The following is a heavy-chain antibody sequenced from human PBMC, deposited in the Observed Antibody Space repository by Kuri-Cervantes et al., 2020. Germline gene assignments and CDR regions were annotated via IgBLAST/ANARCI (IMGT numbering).Heavy chain of an antibody. V-gene: IGHV4-34*01. CDR2: INHRGST. CDR3: ARVVTVTGAYYFDY. CDR1: GGSFSGYY. J-gene: IGHJ4*02. D-gene: IGHD4-17*01. Sequence: SETLSLTCAVYGGSFSGYYWSWIRQPPGKGLEWIGEINHRGSTNYSPSLKSRVTISVDTSKKQFSLKLSSVTAADTAVYYCARVVTVTGAYYFDYWGQGTLVTVSS.